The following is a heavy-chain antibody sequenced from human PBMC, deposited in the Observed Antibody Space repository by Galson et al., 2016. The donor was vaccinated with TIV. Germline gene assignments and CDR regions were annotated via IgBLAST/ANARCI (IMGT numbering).Heavy chain of an antibody. CDR2: IYPADSDT. J-gene: IGHJ3*02. CDR3: AKQLDFDQRVLDAFHI. V-gene: IGHV5-51*03. Sequence: QSGAEVKKPGESLKISCKASGYSFATFWVGWVRQMPGQGLEWMGVIYPADSDTRYSPSFQGQVSISADRSISTAYLQWSSLKASDTAMYYCAKQLDFDQRVLDAFHIWGQGTLLTVSS. D-gene: IGHD3-9*01. CDR1: GYSFATFW.